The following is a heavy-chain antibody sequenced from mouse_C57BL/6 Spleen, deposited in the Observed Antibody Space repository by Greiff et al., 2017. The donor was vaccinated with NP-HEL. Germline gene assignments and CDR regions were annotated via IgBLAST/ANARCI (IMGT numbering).Heavy chain of an antibody. V-gene: IGHV1-69*01. CDR2: IDPSDSYT. Sequence: QVQLQQPGAELVMPGASVKLSCKASGYTFTSYWMHWVKQRPGQGLEWIGEIDPSDSYTNYNQKFKGKSTLTVDKSSSTAYMQLSSLTSEDSAVYYCARGEIDTTVVAGYYFDYWGQGTTLTVSS. J-gene: IGHJ2*01. CDR1: GYTFTSYW. CDR3: ARGEIDTTVVAGYYFDY. D-gene: IGHD1-1*01.